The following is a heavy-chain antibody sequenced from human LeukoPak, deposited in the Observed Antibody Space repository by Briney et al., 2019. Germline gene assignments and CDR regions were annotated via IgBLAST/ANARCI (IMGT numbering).Heavy chain of an antibody. CDR2: IHYSGSP. V-gene: IGHV4-59*12. J-gene: IGHJ3*02. Sequence: SETLSLTCTVSGGSISGYFWSWVRQPPGKGLEWIGYIHYSGSPSYNPSLKSRVTISADTSKSQFSLTLMSVTAADTAVYYCARKWVHNTLDIWGQGTMVTVSS. CDR3: ARKWVHNTLDI. D-gene: IGHD1-26*01. CDR1: GGSISGYF.